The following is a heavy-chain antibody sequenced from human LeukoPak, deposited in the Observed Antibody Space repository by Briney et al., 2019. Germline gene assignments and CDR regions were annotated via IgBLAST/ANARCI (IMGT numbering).Heavy chain of an antibody. V-gene: IGHV3-48*04. D-gene: IGHD7-27*01. CDR2: IGSSGRTI. CDR3: GRGHWGLDY. CDR1: GFTFNNAW. Sequence: GGSLRLSCAASGFTFNNAWMNWVRQAPGKGLEWLSFIGSSGRTIYYADSVKGRFTISRDNSKNSLFLQMNSLRAEDTAVYYCGRGHWGLDYWGQGALVTVSS. J-gene: IGHJ4*02.